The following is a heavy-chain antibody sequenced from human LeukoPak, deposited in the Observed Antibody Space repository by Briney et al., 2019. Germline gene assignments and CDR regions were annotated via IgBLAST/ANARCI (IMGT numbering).Heavy chain of an antibody. CDR1: GFSLSTPGVG. CDR2: IYWDEDK. V-gene: IGHV2-5*02. CDR3: AHRPNDYDSGGYPKYYFDY. Sequence: SGPTLVKPTQTLTLTCTFSGFSLSTPGVGVGWIRQPPGKALEWLALIYWDEDKHYSPSLRSRITITKDTSKNQVVLTVSNLDPVDTATYYCAHRPNDYDSGGYPKYYFDYWGQGTLVTVSS. D-gene: IGHD3-22*01. J-gene: IGHJ4*02.